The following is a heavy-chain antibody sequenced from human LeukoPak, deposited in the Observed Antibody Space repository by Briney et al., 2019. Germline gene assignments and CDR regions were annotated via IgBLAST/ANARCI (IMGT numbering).Heavy chain of an antibody. CDR3: ARDLGAID. V-gene: IGHV4-61*02. CDR2: IYTSGST. CDR1: GGSISSGSYY. Sequence: SETLSLTCTVSGGSISSGSYYWSWIRQPAGKGLEGIGRIYTSGSTNYNPSLKSRVTISVDTPKNQFSLKLSSVTAADTAVYCCARDLGAIDWGQGTLVTVSS. D-gene: IGHD2-2*01. J-gene: IGHJ4*02.